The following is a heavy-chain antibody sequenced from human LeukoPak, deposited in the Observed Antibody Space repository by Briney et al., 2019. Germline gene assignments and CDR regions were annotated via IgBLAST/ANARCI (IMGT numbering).Heavy chain of an antibody. CDR1: GGSISSSSYY. CDR2: IYYSGST. V-gene: IGHV4-39*01. Sequence: PSETLSLTCTVSGGSISSSSYYWGWIRQPPGKGLEWIGSIYYSGSTYYNPSLKSRVTISVDTSKNQFSLKLSSVTAADTAVYYCARGLMRGLKLNWNDIRFDYWGQGTLVTVSS. CDR3: ARGLMRGLKLNWNDIRFDY. J-gene: IGHJ4*02. D-gene: IGHD1-1*01.